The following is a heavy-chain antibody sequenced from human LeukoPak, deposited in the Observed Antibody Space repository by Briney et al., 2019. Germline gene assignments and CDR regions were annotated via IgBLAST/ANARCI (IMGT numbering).Heavy chain of an antibody. CDR3: ARAYYYDSSGYYYPDNWFDP. D-gene: IGHD3-22*01. CDR2: IYYSGST. V-gene: IGHV4-30-4*01. CDR1: GGPISSGDYY. Sequence: SETLSLTCTVSGGPISSGDYYWSRIRQPPGKGLEWIGYIYYSGSTYYNPSLKSRDTISVDTSKNQFSLKLSSVTAADTAVYYCARAYYYDSSGYYYPDNWFDPWGQGTLVTVSS. J-gene: IGHJ5*02.